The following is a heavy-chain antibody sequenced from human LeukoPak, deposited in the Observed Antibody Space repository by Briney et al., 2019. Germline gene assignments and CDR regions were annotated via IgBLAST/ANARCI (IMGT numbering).Heavy chain of an antibody. D-gene: IGHD3-22*01. Sequence: PSQTLSLTCTVSGGSISSGGYYWSWIRQPPGKGLEWIGEINHSGSTNYNPSLKSRVTISVDTSKNQFSLKLSSVTAADTAVYYCASLVGGGITMIPEDVWGQGTLVTVSS. J-gene: IGHJ4*02. CDR1: GGSISSGGYY. CDR2: INHSGST. CDR3: ASLVGGGITMIPEDV. V-gene: IGHV4-30-2*01.